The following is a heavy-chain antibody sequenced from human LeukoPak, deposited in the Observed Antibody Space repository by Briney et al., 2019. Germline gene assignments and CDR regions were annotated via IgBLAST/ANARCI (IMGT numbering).Heavy chain of an antibody. CDR3: TTDGIVTTYYFDY. J-gene: IGHJ4*02. Sequence: GGSLRLSRAASGFTFSNAWMSWVRQAPGKGLEWVGRIKSKTDGGTTDYAAPVKGRFTISRDDSKNTLYLQMNSLKTEDTAVYYCTTDGIVTTYYFDYWGQGTLVTVSS. CDR1: GFTFSNAW. V-gene: IGHV3-15*01. D-gene: IGHD3-16*01. CDR2: IKSKTDGGTT.